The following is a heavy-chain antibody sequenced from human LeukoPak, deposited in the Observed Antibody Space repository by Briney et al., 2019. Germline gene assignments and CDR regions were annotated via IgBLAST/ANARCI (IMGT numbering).Heavy chain of an antibody. CDR2: INWNGGST. V-gene: IGHV3-20*04. D-gene: IGHD3-9*01. J-gene: IGHJ6*03. CDR3: ARDDILTGSRGTFYYYMDV. Sequence: RSGGSLRLSCAASGFTFDDYGMSWVRQAPGKGLEWVSGINWNGGSTGYADSVKGRFTISRDNAKNSLYLQMNSLRAEDTAVYYCARDDILTGSRGTFYYYMDVWGKGTTVTVSS. CDR1: GFTFDDYG.